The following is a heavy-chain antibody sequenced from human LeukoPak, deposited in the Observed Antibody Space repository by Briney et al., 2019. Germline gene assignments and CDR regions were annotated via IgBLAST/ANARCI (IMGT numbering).Heavy chain of an antibody. CDR1: GYTFSNYD. V-gene: IGHV1-69*06. CDR3: ASGRTDIVVVPATLRNYYFDY. Sequence: GASVKVSCKASGYTFSNYDISWVRQAPGQGLEWMGGIMPMFGTANYAQKFQGRVTITADKSTSTAYMELSSLRSEDTAVYYCASGRTDIVVVPATLRNYYFDYWGQGTLVTVSS. J-gene: IGHJ4*02. CDR2: IMPMFGTA. D-gene: IGHD2-2*01.